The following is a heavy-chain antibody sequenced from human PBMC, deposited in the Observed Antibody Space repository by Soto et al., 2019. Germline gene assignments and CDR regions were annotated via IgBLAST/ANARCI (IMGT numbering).Heavy chain of an antibody. V-gene: IGHV3-30*18. CDR1: GFTFSFYG. CDR2: ISYDGSNK. CDR3: AKGATGGDWYYFDY. J-gene: IGHJ4*02. D-gene: IGHD2-21*02. Sequence: QVQLVESGGGVVQPGRSLRLSCAASGFTFSFYGMHWVRQAPGKGLAWVAVISYDGSNKYYADSVKGRFTISRDNSKNTLYLQMNSLRAEDTAVYYFAKGATGGDWYYFDYWGQGTLVTVSS.